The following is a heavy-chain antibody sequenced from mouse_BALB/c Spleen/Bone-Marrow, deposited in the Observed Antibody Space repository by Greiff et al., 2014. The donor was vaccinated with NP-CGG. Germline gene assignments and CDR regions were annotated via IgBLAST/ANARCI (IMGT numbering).Heavy chain of an antibody. CDR1: GFNIKDTY. J-gene: IGHJ1*01. Sequence: VQLQQSGAELVKPGASVKLSCTASGFNIKDTYMHWVKQRPEQGLEWVGRIDPAIGDTKYDPKFQGKATITADTSSNTAYLQLSSLTYEDTVVYYCTRSFWSFDVWGAGTTVTVSS. CDR3: TRSFWSFDV. CDR2: IDPAIGDT. V-gene: IGHV14-3*02.